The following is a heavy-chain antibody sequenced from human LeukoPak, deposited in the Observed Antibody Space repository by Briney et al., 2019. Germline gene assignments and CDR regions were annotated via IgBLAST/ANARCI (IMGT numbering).Heavy chain of an antibody. J-gene: IGHJ6*02. CDR1: GFTFDYFA. CDR3: AKDSGYLNYYYYGMDV. D-gene: IGHD6-13*01. V-gene: IGHV3-9*01. Sequence: SLRLYCPASGFTFDYFAMPWARHAPVKGLGWVSGISWISGSIGYADSVKGRFTISRDNAKNSLYLQMNSLRAEDTALYYCAKDSGYLNYYYYGMDVWGQGTTVTVSS. CDR2: ISWISGSI.